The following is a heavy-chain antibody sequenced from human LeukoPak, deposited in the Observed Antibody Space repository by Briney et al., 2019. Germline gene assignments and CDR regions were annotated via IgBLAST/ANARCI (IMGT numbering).Heavy chain of an antibody. D-gene: IGHD2-21*02. CDR3: AKLVTFNWFDP. CDR2: ISGSGGST. V-gene: IGHV3-23*01. CDR1: GFTSSSYA. Sequence: GGSLRLSCAASGFTSSSYAMSWVRQAPEKGLEWVSAISGSGGSTYYADSVKGRFTISRDNSKNTLYLQMNSLRAEDTAVYYCAKLVTFNWFDPWGQGTLVTVSS. J-gene: IGHJ5*02.